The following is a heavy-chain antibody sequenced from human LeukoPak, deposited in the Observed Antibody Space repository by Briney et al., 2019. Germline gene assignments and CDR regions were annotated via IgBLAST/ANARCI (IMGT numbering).Heavy chain of an antibody. CDR3: TRRAWSGWDRYYFDY. D-gene: IGHD3-3*01. CDR2: IYTSGST. CDR1: GGSISSYY. J-gene: IGHJ4*02. Sequence: SETLSLTCTVSGGSISSYYWSWIRQPAGKGLEWIGRIYTSGSTNYNPSLKSRVTMSVDTSKNQFSLKLSSVTAADTAVYYCTRRAWSGWDRYYFDYWGQGTLVTVSS. V-gene: IGHV4-4*07.